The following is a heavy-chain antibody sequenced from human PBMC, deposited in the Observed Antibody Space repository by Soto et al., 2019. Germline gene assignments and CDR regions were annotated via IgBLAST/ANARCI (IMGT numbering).Heavy chain of an antibody. CDR2: ISGSGGST. Sequence: GGSLRISCAASGFTFSSYAMSWVRQAPGKGLEWVSAISGSGGSTYYADSVKGRFTISRDNSKNTLYLQMNSLRAEDTAVYYCAKACDFWSGSPCLDYWGQGTLVTVSS. J-gene: IGHJ4*02. V-gene: IGHV3-23*01. CDR3: AKACDFWSGSPCLDY. CDR1: GFTFSSYA. D-gene: IGHD3-3*01.